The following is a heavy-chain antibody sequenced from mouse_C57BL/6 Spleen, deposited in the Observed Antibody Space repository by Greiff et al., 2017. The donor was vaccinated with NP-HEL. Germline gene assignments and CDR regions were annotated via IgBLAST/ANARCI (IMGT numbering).Heavy chain of an antibody. D-gene: IGHD1-1*01. CDR3: ARLDGSSYDFDY. V-gene: IGHV1-81*01. CDR1: GYTFTSYG. Sequence: QVQLQQSGAELARPGASVKLSCKASGYTFTSYGISWVKQRTGQGLEWIGEIYPRSGNTYYNEKFKGKATLTADKSSSTAYMELRSLTSEDSAVYFYARLDGSSYDFDYWGQGTTLTVAS. CDR2: IYPRSGNT. J-gene: IGHJ2*01.